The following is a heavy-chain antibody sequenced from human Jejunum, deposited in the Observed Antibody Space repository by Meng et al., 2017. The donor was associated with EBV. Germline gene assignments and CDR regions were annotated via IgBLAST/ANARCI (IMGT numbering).Heavy chain of an antibody. CDR3: ASDISTATFGY. CDR2: INTRTGNP. Sequence: QVQLVQSGSELKKPGAPVTVSCKASGYTFSRYAMTWVRQAPGQGLDWMGWINTRTGNPAYAQGFTGRFVFSLDTSVSTAYLQISSLKAEDTAVYYCASDISTATFGYWGQGTLVTVAS. V-gene: IGHV7-4-1*02. J-gene: IGHJ4*02. CDR1: GYTFSRYA. D-gene: IGHD2-21*02.